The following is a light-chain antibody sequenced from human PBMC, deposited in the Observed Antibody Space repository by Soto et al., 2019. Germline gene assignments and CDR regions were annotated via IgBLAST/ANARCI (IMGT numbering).Light chain of an antibody. CDR1: QSISSY. Sequence: DIQMTQSPSSLPASLEDRAIITCRASQSISSYLNWYQQKPGKAHKLLIYAASSLQSEVPSRFSGSGSGTDFTLTISSLQPEDFATYDCQQSYSTPRITFGQGTRLEI. V-gene: IGKV1-39*01. CDR2: AAS. CDR3: QQSYSTPRIT. J-gene: IGKJ5*01.